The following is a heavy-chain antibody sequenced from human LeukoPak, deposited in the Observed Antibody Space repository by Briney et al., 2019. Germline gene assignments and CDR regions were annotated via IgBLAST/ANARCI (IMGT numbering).Heavy chain of an antibody. V-gene: IGHV3-23*01. CDR1: GFTFNNYA. CDR2: ISASGGST. Sequence: GGSLRLSCAASGFTFNNYAMSWVRQAPGKGLEWVSAISASGGSTYYADSVKGRFTISRDNAKNSLYLQMNSLRAEDTAVYYCARDGYQKGGWFDPWGQGTLVTVSS. CDR3: ARDGYQKGGWFDP. J-gene: IGHJ5*02. D-gene: IGHD3-22*01.